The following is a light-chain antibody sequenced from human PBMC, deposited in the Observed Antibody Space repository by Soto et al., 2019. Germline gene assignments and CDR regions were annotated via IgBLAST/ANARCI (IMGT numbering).Light chain of an antibody. J-gene: IGKJ1*01. CDR2: DAS. CDR3: QHYGSSPRP. V-gene: IGKV3-20*01. Sequence: EIVLTQSPATLSLSPGERATLSCRASQSVSSYLAWYQQKPGQAPRLLIYDASTRATGIPDRFSGSGSGTDFTLTIVRLEPEDFAVYYCQHYGSSPRPFGQGTKVDIK. CDR1: QSVSSY.